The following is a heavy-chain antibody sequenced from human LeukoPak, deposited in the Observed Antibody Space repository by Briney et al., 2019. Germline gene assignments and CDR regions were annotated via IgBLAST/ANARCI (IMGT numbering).Heavy chain of an antibody. CDR1: GYTFTSYG. Sequence: ASVKVSCKASGYTFTSYGISWVRQAPGQGLEWMGSISAYNGNTDYAQSLQGRVTMTIDTSTSTVYMELRSLRSDDTAVYYCARDVGRSYDLDYWGQGTLVTVSS. CDR3: ARDVGRSYDLDY. J-gene: IGHJ4*02. V-gene: IGHV1-18*01. D-gene: IGHD3-16*01. CDR2: ISAYNGNT.